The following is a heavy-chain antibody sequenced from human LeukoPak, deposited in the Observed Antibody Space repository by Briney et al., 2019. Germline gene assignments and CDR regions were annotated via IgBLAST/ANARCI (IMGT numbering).Heavy chain of an antibody. V-gene: IGHV3-23*01. J-gene: IGHJ4*02. CDR2: ISGSGDST. D-gene: IGHD6-6*01. CDR1: GFTFSSYA. Sequence: QPGGSLRLSCAASGFTFSSYAMSWVRQAPGKGLEWVSAISGSGDSTYYADSVKGRFTISRDNAKNSLYLQMNSLRAEDTAVYYCARDSLARPLGYWGQGTLVTVSS. CDR3: ARDSLARPLGY.